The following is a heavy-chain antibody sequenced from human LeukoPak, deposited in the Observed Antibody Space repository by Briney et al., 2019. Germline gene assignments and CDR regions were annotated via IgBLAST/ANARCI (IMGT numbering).Heavy chain of an antibody. D-gene: IGHD6-13*01. J-gene: IGHJ6*03. V-gene: IGHV4-61*02. CDR2: IYTSGST. CDR3: ARGRDHSWYEMGADYYYMDV. CDR1: GVSISSGSYY. Sequence: PSETLSLTCTVSGVSISSGSYYWRWIRQPAGKGLEWIGRIYTSGSTNYNPSLKSRVTISVDTSKNQFSLKLSSVTAADTAVYYCARGRDHSWYEMGADYYYMDVWGKGTTVTISS.